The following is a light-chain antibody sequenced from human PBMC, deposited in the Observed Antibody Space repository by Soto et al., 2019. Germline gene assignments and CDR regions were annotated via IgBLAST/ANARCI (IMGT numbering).Light chain of an antibody. Sequence: IQMTQSPSSLSASVGDRVTITCRASQSISSYLNWYQQKPGKPPKVLIYGASNLQSGVPPRFSGSGSGTDFTLAISSLQPEDSATYYCLQDINYPWTFGQGTKVDIK. J-gene: IGKJ1*01. CDR3: LQDINYPWT. CDR2: GAS. CDR1: QSISSY. V-gene: IGKV1-6*01.